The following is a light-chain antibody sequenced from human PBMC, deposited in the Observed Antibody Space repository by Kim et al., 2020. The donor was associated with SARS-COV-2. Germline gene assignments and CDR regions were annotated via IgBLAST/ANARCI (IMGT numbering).Light chain of an antibody. CDR1: QDISNY. CDR3: QQYDNLPPFT. CDR2: DAS. Sequence: ESVGDRVTITCQASQDISNYLNWYQHKPGKAPKLLIYDASNLETGVPSRFSGSGSRTDFTFTISSLQPEDVATYYCQQYDNLPPFTFGQGTKLEI. J-gene: IGKJ2*01. V-gene: IGKV1-33*01.